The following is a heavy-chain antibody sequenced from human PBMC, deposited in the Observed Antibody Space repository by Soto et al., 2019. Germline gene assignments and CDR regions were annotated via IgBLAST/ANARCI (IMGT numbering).Heavy chain of an antibody. CDR1: GFTFSSYA. V-gene: IGHV3-23*01. J-gene: IGHJ5*02. D-gene: IGHD6-13*01. Sequence: GGSLRLSCAASGFTFSSYAMSWVRQAPGKGLEWVSAISGSGGSTYYADSVKGRFTISRGNSKNTLYLQMNSLRAEDTAVYYCAKGYSSSWYGGWFDPWGQGTLVTVS. CDR2: ISGSGGST. CDR3: AKGYSSSWYGGWFDP.